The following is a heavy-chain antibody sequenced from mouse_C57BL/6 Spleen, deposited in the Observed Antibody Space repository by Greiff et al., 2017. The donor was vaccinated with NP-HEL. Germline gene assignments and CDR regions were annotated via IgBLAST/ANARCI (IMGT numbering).Heavy chain of an antibody. J-gene: IGHJ2*01. V-gene: IGHV1-50*01. CDR3: ARITTVVYFDY. CDR1: GYTFTSYW. D-gene: IGHD1-1*01. Sequence: QAQLQQPGAELVKPGASVKLSCKASGYTFTSYWMQWVKQRPGQGLEWIGEIDPSDSYTNYNQKFKGKATLTVDTSSSTAYMQLSSLTSEDSAVYYCARITTVVYFDYWGQGTTLTVSS. CDR2: IDPSDSYT.